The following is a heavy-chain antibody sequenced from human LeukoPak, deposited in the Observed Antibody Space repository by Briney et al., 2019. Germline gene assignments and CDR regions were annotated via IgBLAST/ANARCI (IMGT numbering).Heavy chain of an antibody. CDR3: ARGVGAIITSSYNWFDP. D-gene: IGHD1-26*01. Sequence: SETLSLTCTVSGGSISGSYYWGWIRQPPGKGLEWIGSIYYSGRIYYNASLKSRVTISVDTSKNQFSLKLSSVTAADTAVYYCARGVGAIITSSYNWFDPWGQGTLVTVSS. CDR1: GGSISGSYY. J-gene: IGHJ5*02. CDR2: IYYSGRI. V-gene: IGHV4-39*07.